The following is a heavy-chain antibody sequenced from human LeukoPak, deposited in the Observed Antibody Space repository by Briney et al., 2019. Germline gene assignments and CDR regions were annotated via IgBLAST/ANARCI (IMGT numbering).Heavy chain of an antibody. CDR1: GGSISNYY. Sequence: SETLSLTCTVSGGSISNYYWSWIRQPAGKGLEWIGRVHSSRGSNYNPSLKSRVTMSVDTSKNQVSLKLIAVTAADSAVYYCARASWEERFLEWFLDQWGQGTLVIVSS. CDR2: VHSSRGS. J-gene: IGHJ4*02. CDR3: ARASWEERFLEWFLDQ. D-gene: IGHD3-3*01. V-gene: IGHV4-4*07.